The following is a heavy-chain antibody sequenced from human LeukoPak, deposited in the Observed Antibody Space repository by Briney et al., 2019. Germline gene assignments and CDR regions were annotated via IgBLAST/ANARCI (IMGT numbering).Heavy chain of an antibody. CDR2: IKQDGSEI. D-gene: IGHD3-10*01. CDR1: GFTFSNYA. V-gene: IGHV3-7*01. Sequence: SGGSLRLSCAASGFTFSNYAMSWVRQAPGKGLEWVANIKQDGSEIYYVDSVKGRFTISRDNTKNSVYLQMNSLRAEDTAVYYCARQLGGSGSYWGQGTLVTVSS. J-gene: IGHJ4*02. CDR3: ARQLGGSGSY.